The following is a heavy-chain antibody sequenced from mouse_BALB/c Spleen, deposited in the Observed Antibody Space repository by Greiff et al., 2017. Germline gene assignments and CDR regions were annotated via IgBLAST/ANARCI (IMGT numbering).Heavy chain of an antibody. Sequence: LQQPGSELVRPGASVKLSCKASGYTFTSYWMHWVKQRPGQGLEWIGNIYPGSGSTNYDEKFKSKATLTVDTSSSTAYMQLSSLTSEDSAVYYCTRSDDYDSAYWGQGTLVTVSA. D-gene: IGHD2-4*01. CDR2: IYPGSGST. J-gene: IGHJ3*01. CDR1: GYTFTSYW. V-gene: IGHV1S22*01. CDR3: TRSDDYDSAY.